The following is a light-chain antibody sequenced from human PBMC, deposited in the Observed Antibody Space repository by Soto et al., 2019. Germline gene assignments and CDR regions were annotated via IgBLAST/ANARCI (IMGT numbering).Light chain of an antibody. J-gene: IGKJ5*01. V-gene: IGKV3-20*01. Sequence: EIVLKQSPGTLSLKTWERATLSCRASQSFSSSYLAWYQQKPGQAPRLLIYGASSRATGIPDRFSGSGSGTDFTLTISRLEPEDFAVYYCQQYGSSLFTFGQGTRLEIK. CDR3: QQYGSSLFT. CDR2: GAS. CDR1: QSFSSSY.